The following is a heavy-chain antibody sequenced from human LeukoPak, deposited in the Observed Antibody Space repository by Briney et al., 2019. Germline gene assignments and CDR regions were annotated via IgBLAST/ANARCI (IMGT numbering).Heavy chain of an antibody. V-gene: IGHV3-23*01. Sequence: GGSLRLSCAASRFTFSSYAMSWVRQAPGKGLEWVSSISGSGGSTYYADSVKGRFTISRDNSKNTLFLQMNSLRAEDTAVYYCAKGVNYYDSSGYYPYYFDYWGQGTLVTVSS. CDR1: RFTFSSYA. CDR3: AKGVNYYDSSGYYPYYFDY. CDR2: ISGSGGST. J-gene: IGHJ4*02. D-gene: IGHD3-22*01.